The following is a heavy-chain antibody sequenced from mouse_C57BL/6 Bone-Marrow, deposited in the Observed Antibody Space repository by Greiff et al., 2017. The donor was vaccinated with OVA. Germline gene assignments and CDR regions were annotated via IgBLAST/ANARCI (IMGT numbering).Heavy chain of an antibody. CDR1: GYTFTSYT. D-gene: IGHD1-1*01. CDR2: INPSSGYT. CDR3: ARSVYYYGRRDY. Sequence: SGAELARPGASVKMSCKASGYTFTSYTMHWVKQRPGQGLEWIGYINPSSGYTKYNQKFKDKATLTADKSSSTAYMQLSSLTSEDSAVYYCARSVYYYGRRDYWGQGTTLTVSS. J-gene: IGHJ2*01. V-gene: IGHV1-4*01.